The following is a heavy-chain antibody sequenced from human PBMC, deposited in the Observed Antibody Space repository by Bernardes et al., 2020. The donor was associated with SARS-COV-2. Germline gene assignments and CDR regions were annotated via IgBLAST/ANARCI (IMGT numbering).Heavy chain of an antibody. Sequence: SLRLSCAASGFTFDDYAMHWVRQAPGKGLEWVSGISWNSGSIGYADSVKGRFTISRDNAKNSLYLQMNSLRAEDTALYYCAKEDGSGSYGYWGQGTLVTVSS. V-gene: IGHV3-9*01. D-gene: IGHD3-10*01. CDR1: GFTFDDYA. CDR2: ISWNSGSI. CDR3: AKEDGSGSYGY. J-gene: IGHJ4*02.